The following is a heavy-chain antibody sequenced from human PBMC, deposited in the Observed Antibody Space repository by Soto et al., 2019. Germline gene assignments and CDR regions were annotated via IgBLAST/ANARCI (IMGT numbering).Heavy chain of an antibody. J-gene: IGHJ3*02. CDR2: INPSGGST. D-gene: IGHD6-13*01. Sequence: ASVKVSCKASGYTFTSYYMHWVRQAPGQGLEWMGIINPSGGSTSYAQKFQGRVTMTRDTSTSTVYMELSSLRSEDTAVYYCARGQPGDSSSWNRQDDFDIWGQGTMVTVSS. CDR3: ARGQPGDSSSWNRQDDFDI. V-gene: IGHV1-46*01. CDR1: GYTFTSYY.